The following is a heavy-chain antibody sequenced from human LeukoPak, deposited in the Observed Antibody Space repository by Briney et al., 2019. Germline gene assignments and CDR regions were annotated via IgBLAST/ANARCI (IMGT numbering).Heavy chain of an antibody. CDR2: ISYDGSNK. CDR3: AKGSEYYYGSGSYYPRSYFDY. Sequence: PGGSLRLSCAASGFTFSSYAMHWVRQAPGKGLEWVAVISYDGSNKYYADSVKGRFTISRDNSKNTLYLQMNSLRAEDTAVYYCAKGSEYYYGSGSYYPRSYFDYWGQGTLVTVSS. D-gene: IGHD3-10*01. V-gene: IGHV3-30-3*01. J-gene: IGHJ4*02. CDR1: GFTFSSYA.